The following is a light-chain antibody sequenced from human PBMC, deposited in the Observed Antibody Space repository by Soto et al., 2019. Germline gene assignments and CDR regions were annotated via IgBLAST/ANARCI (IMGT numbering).Light chain of an antibody. J-gene: IGKJ5*01. CDR1: QGIDTS. CDR3: QQLHGYPIT. CDR2: AAS. V-gene: IGKV1-9*01. Sequence: ILLPQSPSSLSASVGDRLTITSRASQGIDTSLAWYQQKPGKAPKLLIYAASNFQSGVPSRFSGSGSGTHFTLTISSLQPEDFATYYCQQLHGYPITFGQGTRLEIK.